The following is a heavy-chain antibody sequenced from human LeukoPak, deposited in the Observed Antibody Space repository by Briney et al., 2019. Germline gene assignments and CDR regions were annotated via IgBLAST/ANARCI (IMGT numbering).Heavy chain of an antibody. D-gene: IGHD5-24*01. CDR2: IYPGDSDT. CDR1: GYSFTSYW. V-gene: IGHV5-51*01. J-gene: IGHJ4*02. CDR3: ARQDAEMATIRYFDY. Sequence: GESLKISCKGSGYSFTSYWIGWVRQMPGKGLECMGIIYPGDSDTRYSPSFQGQVTISADKSISTAYLQWSSLKASDTAMYYCARQDAEMATIRYFDYWGQGTLVTVSS.